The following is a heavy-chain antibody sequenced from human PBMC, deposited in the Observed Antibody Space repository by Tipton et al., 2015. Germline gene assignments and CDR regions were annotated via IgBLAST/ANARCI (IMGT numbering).Heavy chain of an antibody. V-gene: IGHV3-33*01. J-gene: IGHJ6*02. Sequence: QLVQSGGGVVQPGRSLRLSCAASGFTFSNYGMHWVRQAPGKGLQWVAVIRYDGTNKNHADSVKGRFTISRDNSKNTVYLQMNSLRAEDTAVYYCARVEVDAYYSGMDVWGQGTTVTVSS. CDR1: GFTFSNYG. CDR2: IRYDGTNK. CDR3: ARVEVDAYYSGMDV.